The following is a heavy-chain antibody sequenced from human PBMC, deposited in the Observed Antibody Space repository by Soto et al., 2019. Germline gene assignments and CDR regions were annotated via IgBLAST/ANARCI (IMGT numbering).Heavy chain of an antibody. CDR2: ITSDGSSA. Sequence: EVQVVESGGYLVQPGGSLRLSCVASGFTFSSHWMHWVRQAPGKGLVWVAHITSDGSSATYADSVKGRFTISRDNAKNTLHLQMNTLRVEDTAVYYCADLFAGFDIWGQGTMVTVSS. J-gene: IGHJ3*02. CDR3: ADLFAGFDI. D-gene: IGHD3-10*02. V-gene: IGHV3-74*01. CDR1: GFTFSSHW.